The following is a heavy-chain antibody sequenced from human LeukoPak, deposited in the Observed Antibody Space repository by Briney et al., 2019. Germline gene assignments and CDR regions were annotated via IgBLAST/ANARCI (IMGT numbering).Heavy chain of an antibody. Sequence: GRSLRLSCTVSRLTFGDYALSWVRQAPGKGLEWVGFIRNKAYGGTTEHGASVKGRFNISREDSQSIAYLQMNSLKAEDTAVYYCGYGEDYYFMDVWGKGTTVTVSS. CDR1: RLTFGDYA. J-gene: IGHJ6*03. D-gene: IGHD4-17*01. CDR3: GYGEDYYFMDV. V-gene: IGHV3-49*04. CDR2: IRNKAYGGTT.